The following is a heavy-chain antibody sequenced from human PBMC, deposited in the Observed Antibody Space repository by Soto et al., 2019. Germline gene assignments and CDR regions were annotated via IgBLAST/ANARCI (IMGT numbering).Heavy chain of an antibody. J-gene: IGHJ4*02. CDR1: GFTFSSYA. CDR3: ARDLLRYCSTTSCHPGVY. Sequence: GGSLRLSCAASGFTFSSYAMHWVRQAPGKGLEWVAVISYDGSNKYYADSVKGRFTISRDNSKNTLYLQMNSLRAEDTAVYYCARDLLRYCSTTSCHPGVYWGQGTLVTVSS. V-gene: IGHV3-30-3*01. D-gene: IGHD2-2*01. CDR2: ISYDGSNK.